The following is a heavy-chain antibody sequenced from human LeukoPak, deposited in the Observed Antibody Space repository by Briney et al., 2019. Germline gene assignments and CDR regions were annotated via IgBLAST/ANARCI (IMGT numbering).Heavy chain of an antibody. J-gene: IGHJ5*02. CDR3: ARGRSFKP. D-gene: IGHD1-26*01. CDR2: INHSGST. Sequence: TSETLSLTCAVYGGSFSGYYWSWIRQPPGKGLEWIGEINHSGSTNYNPSLKSRVTISVDTSKNQFSLKLSSVTAADTAVYSCARGRSFKPRGQGTLVTVSS. CDR1: GGSFSGYY. V-gene: IGHV4-34*01.